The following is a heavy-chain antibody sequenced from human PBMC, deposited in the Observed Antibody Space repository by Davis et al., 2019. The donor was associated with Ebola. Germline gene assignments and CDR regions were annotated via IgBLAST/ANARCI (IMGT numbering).Heavy chain of an antibody. J-gene: IGHJ1*01. CDR3: ARDGQSRSWATEH. V-gene: IGHV1-18*04. CDR1: GYTFTNYG. D-gene: IGHD6-13*01. Sequence: AASVKVSCKTSGYTFTNYGITWVRQAPGQGLEWMGWINPHNGNTNYAQNVQGRVTMTTDTSIGTAYMDLSSLISDDTAVYYCARDGQSRSWATEHWGQGTLVTVSS. CDR2: INPHNGNT.